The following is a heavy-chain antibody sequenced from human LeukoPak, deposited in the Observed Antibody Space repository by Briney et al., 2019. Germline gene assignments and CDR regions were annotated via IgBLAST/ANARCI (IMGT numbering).Heavy chain of an antibody. CDR1: GGSISSGDYY. Sequence: PSETLSLTCTVSGGSISSGDYYWSWIRQPPGKGLEWIGYIYYSGSTYYNPSLKSRVTISVDTSKNQFSLKLSSVTAADTAVYYCARGVARQWELQYYFDYWGQGTLVTVSS. CDR2: IYYSGST. V-gene: IGHV4-30-4*01. J-gene: IGHJ4*02. D-gene: IGHD1-26*01. CDR3: ARGVARQWELQYYFDY.